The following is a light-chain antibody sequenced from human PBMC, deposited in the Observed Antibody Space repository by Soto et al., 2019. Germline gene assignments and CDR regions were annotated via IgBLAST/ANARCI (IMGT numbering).Light chain of an antibody. V-gene: IGKV1-39*01. CDR2: AAS. CDR3: QQSYSTPRT. Sequence: DIQMTQSPSSLSASAGERVAMTSRASQRISNYLNWYQQKPGKAPKLLIYAASTLQSGVPSRFSGSGSGTAFTLTIRSLQPEDFATYYCQQSYSTPRTFGQGTKVDIK. CDR1: QRISNY. J-gene: IGKJ1*01.